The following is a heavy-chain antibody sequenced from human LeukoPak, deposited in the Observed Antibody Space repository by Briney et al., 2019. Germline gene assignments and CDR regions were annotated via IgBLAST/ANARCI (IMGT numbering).Heavy chain of an antibody. D-gene: IGHD3-3*01. Sequence: ASVKVSCTASGYTFTGYYMRWVRQAPGQGLEWMGWINPNSGGTNYAQKFQGRVTMTRDTSISTAYMELSRLRSDDTAVYYCARDSGTYYDFWSGYLMPPEYYYYYYGMDVWGQGTTVTVSS. CDR1: GYTFTGYY. CDR3: ARDSGTYYDFWSGYLMPPEYYYYYYGMDV. V-gene: IGHV1-2*02. J-gene: IGHJ6*02. CDR2: INPNSGGT.